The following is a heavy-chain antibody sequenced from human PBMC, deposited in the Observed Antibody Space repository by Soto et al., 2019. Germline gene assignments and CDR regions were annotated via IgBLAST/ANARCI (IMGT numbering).Heavy chain of an antibody. CDR1: GFAFSAYS. J-gene: IGHJ4*02. CDR2: ISGGGGNT. CDR3: ARESNGRGWTLDS. Sequence: DVQLLESGGGVVQSGGSLRLSCSASGFAFSAYSMHWVRQAPGKGPEWVSAISGGGGNTYYAGSVNGRFTISRNNSRNTVILQMHSLRDADTALYYSARESNGRGWTLDSWGVVTRATVSS. D-gene: IGHD6-19*01. V-gene: IGHV3-23*01.